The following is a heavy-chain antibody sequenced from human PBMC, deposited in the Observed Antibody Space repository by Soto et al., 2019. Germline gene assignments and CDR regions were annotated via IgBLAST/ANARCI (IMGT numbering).Heavy chain of an antibody. D-gene: IGHD6-13*01. V-gene: IGHV3-30*18. J-gene: IGHJ3*01. CDR2: ISNDGSDK. CDR3: AKDQGIAASHGID. Sequence: QGQLVESGGGVVQPGRSLRLSCAASGFTFNNYGMHWVRQAPGKGLEWVATISNDGSDKYYADSVKGRLTISRDNSKNTVYLQMNSRRAEETAVYYCAKDQGIAASHGIDWGQGTMVTVSS. CDR1: GFTFNNYG.